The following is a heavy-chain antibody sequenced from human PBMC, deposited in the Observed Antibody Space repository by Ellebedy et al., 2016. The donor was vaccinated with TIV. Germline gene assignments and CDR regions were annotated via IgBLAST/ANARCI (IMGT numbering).Heavy chain of an antibody. J-gene: IGHJ4*02. Sequence: AASVKVSCKASGYTFTTYYMHWVRQAPGQGLEWMGIINPSGGSTTYAQKFQGRVTMTRDTSTSTVYMDLSSLTSEDTAAYYCEREGYGSGIYLPFDYWGKGTLVTVSS. CDR3: EREGYGSGIYLPFDY. D-gene: IGHD3-10*01. CDR1: GYTFTTYY. CDR2: INPSGGST. V-gene: IGHV1-46*01.